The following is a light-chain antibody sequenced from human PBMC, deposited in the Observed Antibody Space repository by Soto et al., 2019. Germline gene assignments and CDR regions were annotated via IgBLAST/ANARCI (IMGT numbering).Light chain of an antibody. CDR3: QKSNSAPRT. CDR1: QGIANY. CDR2: AAS. Sequence: DIQMTQSPSSLSASMGDRVTITCRASQGIANYLAWYQQKPGKVPKLLIYAASTLQSGVPSRFSGSGSGTYFTLTISSLQPEDVATYYCQKSNSAPRTFGQGTKVEIK. J-gene: IGKJ1*01. V-gene: IGKV1-27*01.